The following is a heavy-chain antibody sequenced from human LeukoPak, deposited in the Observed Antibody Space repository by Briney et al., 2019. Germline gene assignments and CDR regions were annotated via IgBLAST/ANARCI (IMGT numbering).Heavy chain of an antibody. Sequence: HAGGSLRLSCAASGLTFSSYGMHWVRQAPGKGLVWVSRISTDASSTTYADSVKGRFTISRDNAKNTLYLQMNSLRAEDTAVYYCARPLYISSWYFDPWGQGTLVTVSS. J-gene: IGHJ5*02. D-gene: IGHD6-13*01. V-gene: IGHV3-74*01. CDR1: GLTFSSYG. CDR3: ARPLYISSWYFDP. CDR2: ISTDASST.